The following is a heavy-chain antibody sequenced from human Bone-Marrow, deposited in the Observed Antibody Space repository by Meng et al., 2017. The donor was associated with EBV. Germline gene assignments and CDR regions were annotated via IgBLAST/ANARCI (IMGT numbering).Heavy chain of an antibody. D-gene: IGHD4-11*01. Sequence: QVQLVESGGGVVQPGRSLRLHCAASGFTFSSYGMHWVRQAPGKGLEWVAVIWYDGSNKYYADSVKGRFTISRDNSKNTLYLQMNSLRAEDTAVYYCARDGMNYSNYYNWFDPWGQGTLCIVSS. V-gene: IGHV3-33*01. CDR1: GFTFSSYG. J-gene: IGHJ5*02. CDR3: ARDGMNYSNYYNWFDP. CDR2: IWYDGSNK.